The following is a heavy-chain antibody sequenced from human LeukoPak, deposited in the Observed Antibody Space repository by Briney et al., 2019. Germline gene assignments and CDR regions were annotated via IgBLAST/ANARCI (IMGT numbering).Heavy chain of an antibody. CDR3: ARERGPEMATGRFLYYFDY. V-gene: IGHV1-69*04. D-gene: IGHD5-24*01. Sequence: SVEVSCKASGGTFSSYAISWVRQAPGQGLEWMGRIIPILGIANYAQKFQGRVTIAADKSTSTAYMELSSLRSEDTAVYYCARERGPEMATGRFLYYFDYWGQGTLVTVSS. J-gene: IGHJ4*02. CDR1: GGTFSSYA. CDR2: IIPILGIA.